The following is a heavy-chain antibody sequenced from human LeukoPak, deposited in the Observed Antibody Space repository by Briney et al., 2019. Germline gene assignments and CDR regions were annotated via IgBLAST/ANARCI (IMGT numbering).Heavy chain of an antibody. V-gene: IGHV3-23*01. CDR3: APYCSGGSCYKY. D-gene: IGHD2-15*01. J-gene: IGHJ4*02. CDR2: ISVGSFTT. CDR1: GLTFSSYA. Sequence: GGSLRLSCAASGLTFSSYAMSWVRQAPGKGLEWVSSISVGSFTTYYADSVKGRFTISRDNSKNMLYLQMNSLRAEDMAVYYCAPYCSGGSCYKYWGQGTLVTVSS.